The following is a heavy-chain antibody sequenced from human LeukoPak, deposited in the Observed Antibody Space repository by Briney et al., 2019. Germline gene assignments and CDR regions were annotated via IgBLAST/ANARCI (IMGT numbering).Heavy chain of an antibody. Sequence: PGGSLRLSCAASGFTFSSYAMHWVHQAPGKGLEWVAVISYDGSNKYYADSVKGRFTISRDNAKNSLYLQMNSLRAEDTAVYYCAREEPYAFDIWGQGTMVTVSS. CDR3: AREEPYAFDI. V-gene: IGHV3-30-3*01. CDR1: GFTFSSYA. CDR2: ISYDGSNK. J-gene: IGHJ3*02. D-gene: IGHD1-14*01.